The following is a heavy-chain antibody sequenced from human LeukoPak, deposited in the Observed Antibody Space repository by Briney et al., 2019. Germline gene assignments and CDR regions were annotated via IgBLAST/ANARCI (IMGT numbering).Heavy chain of an antibody. V-gene: IGHV3-21*01. CDR1: GFTFSSYS. CDR3: ARGARGGSGYSSSYAFDI. J-gene: IGHJ3*02. Sequence: GGSLRLSCAASGFTFSSYSMNWVRQAPGKGLEWVSSISSSSSYICYADSVKGRFTISRDNAKNSLYLQMNSLRAEDTAVYYCARGARGGSGYSSSYAFDIWGQGTMVTVSS. D-gene: IGHD3-22*01. CDR2: ISSSSSYI.